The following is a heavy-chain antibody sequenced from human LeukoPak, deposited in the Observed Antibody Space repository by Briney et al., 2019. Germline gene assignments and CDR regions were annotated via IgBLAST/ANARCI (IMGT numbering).Heavy chain of an antibody. D-gene: IGHD2/OR15-2a*01. CDR2: IRYDGSNK. CDR3: AKDENIVYYYYYMDV. CDR1: GFTFSSYG. Sequence: GGSPRLSCAASGFTFSSYGMHWVRQAPGKGLEWVAFIRYDGSNKYYTDSVKGRFTISRDNSKNTLYLQMNSLRAEDTAVYYCAKDENIVYYYYYMDVWGKGTTVTISS. V-gene: IGHV3-30*02. J-gene: IGHJ6*03.